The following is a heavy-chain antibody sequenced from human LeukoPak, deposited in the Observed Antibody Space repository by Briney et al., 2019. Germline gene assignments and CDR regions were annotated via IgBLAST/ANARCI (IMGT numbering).Heavy chain of an antibody. J-gene: IGHJ4*02. CDR3: ARESEGSGSYYNLFDY. D-gene: IGHD3-10*01. Sequence: GGSLGLSCAASGFTFNNFEMNWVRQAPGKGLEWVSYVSGTGDEIHYGDSVKGRFTISRDNAKNSLYLQMNSLRAEDTAVYYCARESEGSGSYYNLFDYWGQGTLVTVSS. CDR2: VSGTGDEI. V-gene: IGHV3-48*03. CDR1: GFTFNNFE.